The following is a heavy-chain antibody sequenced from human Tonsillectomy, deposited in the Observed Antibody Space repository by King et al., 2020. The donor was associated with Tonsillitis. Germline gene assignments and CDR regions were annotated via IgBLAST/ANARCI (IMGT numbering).Heavy chain of an antibody. V-gene: IGHV3-33*01. CDR2: IWYDGSNK. D-gene: IGHD3-3*01. CDR3: ARDYDFWSGLAHAFDI. CDR1: GFTFSSYG. J-gene: IGHJ3*02. Sequence: VQLVESGGGVVQPGRSLRLSCAASGFTFSSYGMHWVRQAPGKGQEWVAVIWYDGSNKYYADSVKGRFTISRDNSKNTLYLQMNSLRAEDTAVYYCARDYDFWSGLAHAFDIWGQGTMVTVSS.